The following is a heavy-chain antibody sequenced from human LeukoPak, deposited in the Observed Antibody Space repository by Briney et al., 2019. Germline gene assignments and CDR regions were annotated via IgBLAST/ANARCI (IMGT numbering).Heavy chain of an antibody. V-gene: IGHV3-64D*06. CDR1: GFTFSSYA. Sequence: GGSLRLSCSASGFTFSSYAMHWVRQAPGKGLEYVSAISSNGGSTYYADSVKGRFTISRDNSKNTLYLQMSSLRAEDTAVYYCVKGRGGSATGTTPYFDYWGQGTLVTVSS. D-gene: IGHD1-1*01. CDR2: ISSNGGST. J-gene: IGHJ4*02. CDR3: VKGRGGSATGTTPYFDY.